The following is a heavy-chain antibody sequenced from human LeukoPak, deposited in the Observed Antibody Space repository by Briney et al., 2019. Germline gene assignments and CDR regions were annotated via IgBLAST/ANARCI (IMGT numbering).Heavy chain of an antibody. CDR3: AGQAGYIAARPPDDY. V-gene: IGHV5-51*01. CDR2: IYPGDSDT. Sequence: GESLKISCKGSGYSFTSYWIGWVRQMPGKGLEWMGIIYPGDSDTRYSPSFQGQVTISADKSISTAYLQWSSLKASDTAMYYCAGQAGYIAARPPDDYWGQGTLVTVSS. CDR1: GYSFTSYW. J-gene: IGHJ4*02. D-gene: IGHD6-6*01.